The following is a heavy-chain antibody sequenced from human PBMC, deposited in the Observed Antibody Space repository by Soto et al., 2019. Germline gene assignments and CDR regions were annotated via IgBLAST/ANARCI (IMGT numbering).Heavy chain of an antibody. Sequence: PGGSLRLSCAASGFTFSNDAVTWVRQAPGKGLEWVSTISGSGGSTYYAESVKGRFTISRDNSKNTLYLQMNSLRADDTAVYYFAKAGLRLEELSKRGPFDYWGQGSLVTVSS. J-gene: IGHJ4*02. V-gene: IGHV3-23*01. CDR3: AKAGLRLEELSKRGPFDY. CDR1: GFTFSNDA. D-gene: IGHD3-16*02. CDR2: ISGSGGST.